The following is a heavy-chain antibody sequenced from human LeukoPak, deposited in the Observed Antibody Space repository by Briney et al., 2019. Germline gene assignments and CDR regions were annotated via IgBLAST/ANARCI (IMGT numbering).Heavy chain of an antibody. CDR3: ARDSLRGNYYFDY. CDR1: GYTFTVNY. Sequence: ASVKVSCKASGYTFTVNYMHWVRQAPGQGPEWMGWINPNNGGTNYAQKFRDRVTMTRDTSISTAYMELSRLRSDDTAIYYCARDSLRGNYYFDYWGQGALVTVSS. D-gene: IGHD3-10*01. J-gene: IGHJ4*02. V-gene: IGHV1-2*02. CDR2: INPNNGGT.